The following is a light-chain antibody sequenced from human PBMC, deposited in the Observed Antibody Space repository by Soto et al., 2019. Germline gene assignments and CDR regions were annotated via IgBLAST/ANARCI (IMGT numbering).Light chain of an antibody. CDR1: QSISSW. CDR3: QQYNSYL. J-gene: IGKJ5*01. CDR2: DAS. V-gene: IGKV1-5*01. Sequence: DIQMNQSPSTLSASVGDRVTITCRASQSISSWLAWYQQKPGKAPKLLIYDASSLESGVPSRFSGSGSGTEFTLTISSLQPDDFATYYCQQYNSYLFGQGTLLENK.